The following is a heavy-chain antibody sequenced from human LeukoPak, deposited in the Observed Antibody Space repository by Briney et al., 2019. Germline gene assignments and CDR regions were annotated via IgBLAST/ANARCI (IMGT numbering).Heavy chain of an antibody. D-gene: IGHD4-23*01. Sequence: GESLKICCKASGYTFSVYWIGWVRQMPGKGLEWMGIIYPADSDTRYSPSFQGQVTISVDKSISTAYLQWSSLTASDTASYYCATIYGGNSGGYWGQGTLVTFSS. CDR2: IYPADSDT. CDR3: ATIYGGNSGGY. V-gene: IGHV5-51*01. J-gene: IGHJ4*02. CDR1: GYTFSVYW.